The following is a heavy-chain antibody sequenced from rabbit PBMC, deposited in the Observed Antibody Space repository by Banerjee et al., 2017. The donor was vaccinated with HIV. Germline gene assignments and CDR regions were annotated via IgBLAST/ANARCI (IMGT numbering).Heavy chain of an antibody. CDR3: ARDNYGYGGLLHL. D-gene: IGHD6-1*01. Sequence: QEQLEESGGDLVKPEGSLTLTCTASGFSFSSNYWICWVRQAPGKGLELIACIHAGNSGSTYYASWAKGRFTISETSSTAVDLKMTSLTAADTATYFCARDNYGYGGLLHLWGPGTLVTVS. J-gene: IGHJ4*01. CDR2: IHAGNSGST. CDR1: GFSFSSNYW. V-gene: IGHV1S45*01.